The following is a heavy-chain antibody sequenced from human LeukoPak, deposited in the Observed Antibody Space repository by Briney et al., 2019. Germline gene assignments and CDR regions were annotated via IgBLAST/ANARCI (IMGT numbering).Heavy chain of an antibody. CDR2: IYYSGST. CDR1: GGSIGSYY. D-gene: IGHD6-6*01. V-gene: IGHV4-59*01. Sequence: PSETLSLTCTVSGGSIGSYYWSWIRQPPGKGLEWIGYIYYSGSTNYNPSLKSRVTISVDTSKNQFSLKLSSVTAADTAVYYCARSQPPSSSFIPHLAYYYYYGMDVWGQGTTVTVSS. J-gene: IGHJ6*02. CDR3: ARSQPPSSSFIPHLAYYYYYGMDV.